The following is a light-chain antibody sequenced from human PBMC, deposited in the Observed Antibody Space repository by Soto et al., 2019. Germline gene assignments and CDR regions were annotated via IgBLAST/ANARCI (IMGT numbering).Light chain of an antibody. V-gene: IGKV1-9*01. Sequence: DIQMTQSPSSLSASVGDRVTITCRASQGISSYLAWYQQKPGKAPKLLIYAAATLQSGVPSRFSGSGSGTEFTLAISSLQPDDFATYYCQEYETISPWTFGQGTKVDIK. CDR1: QGISSY. J-gene: IGKJ1*01. CDR2: AAA. CDR3: QEYETISPWT.